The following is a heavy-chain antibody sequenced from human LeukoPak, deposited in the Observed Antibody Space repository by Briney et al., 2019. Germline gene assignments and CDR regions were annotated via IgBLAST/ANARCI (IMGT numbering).Heavy chain of an antibody. CDR2: ISSNGGST. D-gene: IGHD3-10*01. Sequence: GRSLRLSCAASGFTFSSYAMHWVRQAPGKGLEYVSAISSNGGSTYYADSVKGRFTISRDNSKNTLYLQMSSLRAEDTAVYYCVKDAGLRDWYFDLWGRGTLVTVSS. V-gene: IGHV3-64D*06. J-gene: IGHJ2*01. CDR1: GFTFSSYA. CDR3: VKDAGLRDWYFDL.